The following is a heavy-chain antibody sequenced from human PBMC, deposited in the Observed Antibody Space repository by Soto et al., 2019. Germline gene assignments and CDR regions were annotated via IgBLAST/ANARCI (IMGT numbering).Heavy chain of an antibody. J-gene: IGHJ6*02. CDR3: ARDSSAVTTGDYYYGMDV. CDR1: GFTFSSYA. CDR2: ISYDGSNK. V-gene: IGHV3-30-3*01. Sequence: GGSLRLSCAASGFTFSSYAMHWVRQAPGKGLEWVAVISYDGSNKYYADSVKGRFTISRDNSKNTLYLQMNSLRAEDTAVYYCARDSSAVTTGDYYYGMDVWGQGTTVTVSS. D-gene: IGHD4-4*01.